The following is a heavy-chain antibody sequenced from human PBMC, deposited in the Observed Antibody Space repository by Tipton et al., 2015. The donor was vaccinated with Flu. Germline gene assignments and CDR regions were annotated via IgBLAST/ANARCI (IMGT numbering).Heavy chain of an antibody. Sequence: SLRLSCGASGFTFSNYWMRWVRQVPGKGLEWVANINKDGNEKYYADSVKGRFTISRDNAKNSLYLHMNSLRVEDTAVYFCVRDQGYCNGDTCYALCDNWGQGILATVSS. V-gene: IGHV3-7*01. J-gene: IGHJ4*02. CDR3: VRDQGYCNGDTCYALCDN. CDR1: GFTFSNYW. CDR2: INKDGNEK. D-gene: IGHD2-15*01.